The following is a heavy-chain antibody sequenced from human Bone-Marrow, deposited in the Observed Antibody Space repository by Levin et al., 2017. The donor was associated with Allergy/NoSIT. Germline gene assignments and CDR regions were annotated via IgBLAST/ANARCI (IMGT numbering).Heavy chain of an antibody. CDR3: TTDLDSITMVQGVIDPYYYYYMDV. CDR1: GFTFSNAW. V-gene: IGHV3-15*01. CDR2: IKSKTDGGTT. Sequence: GESLKISCAASGFTFSNAWMSWVRQAPGKGLEWVGRIKSKTDGGTTDYAAPVKGRFTISRDDSKNTLYLQMNSLKTEDTAVYYCTTDLDSITMVQGVIDPYYYYYMDVWGKGTTVTVSS. D-gene: IGHD3-10*01. J-gene: IGHJ6*03.